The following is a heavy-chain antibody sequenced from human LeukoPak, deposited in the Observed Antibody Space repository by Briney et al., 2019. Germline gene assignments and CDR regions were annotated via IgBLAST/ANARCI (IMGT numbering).Heavy chain of an antibody. V-gene: IGHV4-39*01. CDR3: ARVRRRYYDSSGLYYFDY. D-gene: IGHD3-22*01. CDR1: GGSISVSSYY. J-gene: IGHJ4*02. CDR2: IYHSGST. Sequence: SETLSLTCTVSGGSISVSSYYWAWIRQPPGKGLEWIGSIYHSGSTYYKPSLKNRVTISVDTSKNQFSLKLISVTAADTAVYYCARVRRRYYDSSGLYYFDYWGQGTLVTVSS.